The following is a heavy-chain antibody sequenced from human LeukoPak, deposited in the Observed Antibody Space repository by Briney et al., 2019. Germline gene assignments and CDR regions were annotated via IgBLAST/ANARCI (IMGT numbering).Heavy chain of an antibody. CDR3: ARGTTVASTGNDY. CDR2: ISAYNGNT. V-gene: IGHV1-18*01. D-gene: IGHD6-19*01. CDR1: GYTFTSYG. J-gene: IGHJ4*02. Sequence: ASVKVSCKASGYTFTSYGISWVRQAPGQGLEWMGWISAYNGNTNYAQKFQGRVTMTRHTSINTAYMVLNSLRSEDTAVYYCARGTTVASTGNDYWGRGTLVTVSS.